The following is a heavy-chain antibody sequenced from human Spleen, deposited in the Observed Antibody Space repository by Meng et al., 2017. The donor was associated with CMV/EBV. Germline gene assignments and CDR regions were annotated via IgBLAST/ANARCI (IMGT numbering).Heavy chain of an antibody. Sequence: SETLSLTCTVSDGSISSSSYYWGWIRQPPGKGLEWIGYIYYSGGTYYNPSLKSRVTISVDTSKNQFSLKLSSVTAADTAVYYCASPYYGSGSYVDFWGQGTLVTVSS. D-gene: IGHD3-10*01. V-gene: IGHV4-39*01. CDR2: IYYSGGT. CDR3: ASPYYGSGSYVDF. CDR1: DGSISSSSYY. J-gene: IGHJ4*02.